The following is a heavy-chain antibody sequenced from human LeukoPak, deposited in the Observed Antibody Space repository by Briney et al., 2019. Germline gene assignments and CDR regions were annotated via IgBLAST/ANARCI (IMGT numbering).Heavy chain of an antibody. CDR2: ISGSGGST. J-gene: IGHJ3*02. D-gene: IGHD2-21*02. Sequence: PGGSLRLSCAASGFTVSSNYMSWVRQAPGKGLEWVSAISGSGGSTYYADSVKGRFTISRDNSKNTLYLQMNSLRAEDTAVYYCARDLSVTDAFDIWGQGTMVTVSS. V-gene: IGHV3-53*01. CDR3: ARDLSVTDAFDI. CDR1: GFTVSSNY.